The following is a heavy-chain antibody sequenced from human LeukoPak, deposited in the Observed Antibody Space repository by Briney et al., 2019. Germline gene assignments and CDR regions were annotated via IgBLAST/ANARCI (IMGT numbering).Heavy chain of an antibody. Sequence: GGSLRLSCVVSGIPFSDYYMNWIRQAPGKGLEWISYISSSSSYTDYADSVKGRFTISRDNAKSALYLQMNSLRLEDTAGYYCAAGTAADFWGQGTLVTVSS. J-gene: IGHJ4*02. V-gene: IGHV3-11*03. CDR1: GIPFSDYY. D-gene: IGHD6-13*01. CDR2: ISSSSSYT. CDR3: AAGTAADF.